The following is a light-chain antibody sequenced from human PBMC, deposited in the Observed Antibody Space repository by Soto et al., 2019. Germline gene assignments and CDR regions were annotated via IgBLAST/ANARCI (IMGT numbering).Light chain of an antibody. CDR2: DVS. V-gene: IGLV2-11*01. J-gene: IGLJ1*01. Sequence: QSVLTQPRSVSWSPGQSVTISCTGTSSDVGAYNYVSWYQQHPGKAPKLMTYDVSKRPSGVPDRFSGSKSGNTASLTISGLQAEDEADYYCCSYADNYSYVFGTGTKSPS. CDR1: SSDVGAYNY. CDR3: CSYADNYSYV.